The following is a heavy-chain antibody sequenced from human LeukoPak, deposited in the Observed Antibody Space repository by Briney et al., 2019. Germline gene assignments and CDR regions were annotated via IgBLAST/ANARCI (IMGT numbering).Heavy chain of an antibody. Sequence: PGGSLRLSCEASGFTFSDYSMNWVRQAPGKGLEWVSFISGSSSIIHYADSVKGRFTISRDNAKNSLYLRMNSLRAEDTAVYYCAKDGYYYDSSGYWGDVWGQGTTVTVSS. V-gene: IGHV3-48*04. D-gene: IGHD3-22*01. CDR1: GFTFSDYS. CDR2: ISGSSSII. J-gene: IGHJ6*02. CDR3: AKDGYYYDSSGYWGDV.